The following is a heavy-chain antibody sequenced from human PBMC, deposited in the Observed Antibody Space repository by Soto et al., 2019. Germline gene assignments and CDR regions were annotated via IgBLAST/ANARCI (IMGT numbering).Heavy chain of an antibody. D-gene: IGHD3-16*01. CDR2: ISHKGTI. Sequence: QVQLQESGPGLVMPSGTLSLTCAVSGASIRSSDWWNWVRQPPGKGLEWIGEISHKGTIIYNPSLRSRVTISGDESQNHFSLKLTSVTAADTAVYFCARDFKAPNDAWAFDYWGQGALVTVSS. CDR3: ARDFKAPNDAWAFDY. V-gene: IGHV4-4*02. CDR1: GASIRSSDW. J-gene: IGHJ4*02.